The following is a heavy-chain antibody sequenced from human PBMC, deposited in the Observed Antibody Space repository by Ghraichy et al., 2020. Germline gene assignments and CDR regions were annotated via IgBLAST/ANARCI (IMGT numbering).Heavy chain of an antibody. CDR2: ISYDGSNK. D-gene: IGHD6-19*01. CDR3: ARDVSVAGTEGHY. CDR1: GFTFSSYA. V-gene: IGHV3-30-3*01. Sequence: LSLTCAASGFTFSSYAMHWVRQAPGKGLEWVAVISYDGSNKYYADSVKGRFTISRDNSKNTLYLQMNSLRAEDTAVYYCARDVSVAGTEGHYWGQGTLVTVSS. J-gene: IGHJ4*02.